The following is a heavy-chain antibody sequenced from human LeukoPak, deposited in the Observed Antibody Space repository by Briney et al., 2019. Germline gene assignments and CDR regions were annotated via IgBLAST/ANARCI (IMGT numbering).Heavy chain of an antibody. CDR1: GGSISSYY. Sequence: SETLSLTCTVSGGSISSYYWSWIRQPAGKGLEWIGRIYTSGSTNYNPSLKSRVTISVDKSKNQFSLKLSSVAAADTAVYYCARHGDYEGYFDYWGQGTLVTVSS. CDR2: IYTSGST. CDR3: ARHGDYEGYFDY. D-gene: IGHD4-17*01. V-gene: IGHV4-4*07. J-gene: IGHJ4*02.